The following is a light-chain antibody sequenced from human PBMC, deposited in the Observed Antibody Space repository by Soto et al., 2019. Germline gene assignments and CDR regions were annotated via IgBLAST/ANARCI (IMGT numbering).Light chain of an antibody. CDR3: QKYNSATIT. CDR1: QGISNY. J-gene: IGKJ5*01. CDR2: AAS. V-gene: IGKV1-27*01. Sequence: EIQMTQSPSSLSASVGDRVTITCRASQGISNYLAWYQQKPGKVPKLLIYAASTLQSGVPSRFSGSGSGTDFTLTISSLQPEDVATYYCQKYNSATITFGQGTRLEIK.